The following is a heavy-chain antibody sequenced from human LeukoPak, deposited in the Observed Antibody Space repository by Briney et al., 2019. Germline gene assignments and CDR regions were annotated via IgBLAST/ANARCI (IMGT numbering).Heavy chain of an antibody. CDR3: AKDATLGAYYDSSGPDY. D-gene: IGHD3-22*01. Sequence: GGSLRLSCAASGFIFSSSGMSWVRQAPGKGLEWVSTISDNGGSTYYPDSVKGRFTISRDNAKNSLYLQMNSLRAEDTAVYYCAKDATLGAYYDSSGPDYWGQGTLVTVSS. V-gene: IGHV3-23*01. CDR1: GFIFSSSG. J-gene: IGHJ4*02. CDR2: ISDNGGST.